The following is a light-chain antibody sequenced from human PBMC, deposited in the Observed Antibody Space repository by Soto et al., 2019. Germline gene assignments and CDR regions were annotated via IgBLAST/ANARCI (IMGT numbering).Light chain of an antibody. CDR1: QTVLHRPTNNNY. CDR3: QQYNTFPWT. J-gene: IGKJ1*01. CDR2: WAS. Sequence: DFVMTQSPDSLAVSLGERSTINCRSSQTVLHRPTNNNYLAWFQQKAGQPPRLLIYWASTRESGVPDRFSGRGSGTDFTLTISSLQAEDVAVYYCQQYNTFPWTFGQGTKVEI. V-gene: IGKV4-1*01.